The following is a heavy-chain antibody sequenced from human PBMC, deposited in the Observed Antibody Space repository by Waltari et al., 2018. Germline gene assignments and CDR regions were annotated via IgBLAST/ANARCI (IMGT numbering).Heavy chain of an antibody. J-gene: IGHJ6*03. CDR1: GGSISSYY. V-gene: IGHV4-59*01. CDR2: IYYSGST. D-gene: IGHD3-22*01. CDR3: ARASSGLLNYYYYYMDV. Sequence: QVQLQESGPGLVKPSETLSLTCTVSGGSISSYYWSWIRQPPGKGLEWIGYIYYSGSTNYNPSLKSRVTISVDTSKNQFSLKPSSVTAADTAVYYCARASSGLLNYYYYYMDVWGKGTTVTVSS.